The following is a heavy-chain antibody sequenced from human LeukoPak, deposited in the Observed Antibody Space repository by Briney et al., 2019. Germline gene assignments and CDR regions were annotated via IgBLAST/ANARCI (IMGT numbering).Heavy chain of an antibody. Sequence: SETLSLTCTVSGGSISSYYWGWIRQPPGKGLEWIGYIDYSGRTSYNPSLKSRVTISVDTSKSQFSLRLSSVTAADTAMYYCARLGLGDEACWFDPWGQGTLVTVSS. CDR1: GGSISSYY. D-gene: IGHD3-10*01. CDR3: ARLGLGDEACWFDP. CDR2: IDYSGRT. J-gene: IGHJ5*02. V-gene: IGHV4-59*01.